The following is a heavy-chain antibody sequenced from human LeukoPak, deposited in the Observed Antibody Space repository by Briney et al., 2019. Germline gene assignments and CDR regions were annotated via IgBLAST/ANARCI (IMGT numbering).Heavy chain of an antibody. J-gene: IGHJ4*02. V-gene: IGHV3-30*03. CDR1: GFTFSSYG. D-gene: IGHD6-19*01. Sequence: GGSLRLSCAASGFTFSSYGVHWVRQAPGKGLEWVAVISYDGSNKYYADSVKGRFTISRDNSKNTLYLQMNSLRAEDTAVYYCARGWLGSGLDYWGQGTLVTVSS. CDR3: ARGWLGSGLDY. CDR2: ISYDGSNK.